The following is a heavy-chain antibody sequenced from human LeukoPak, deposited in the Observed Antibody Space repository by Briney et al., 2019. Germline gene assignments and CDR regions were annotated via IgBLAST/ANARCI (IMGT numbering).Heavy chain of an antibody. CDR1: GDSIGSYY. V-gene: IGHV4-59*01. D-gene: IGHD3-10*01. CDR2: IFYSGST. CDR3: ARGRARDGSFPWLDS. J-gene: IGHJ5*01. Sequence: SETLSRNCSVSGDSIGSYYWTWLRHSAGKGLEWIGYIFYSGSTNYSPSLKSRVTISVDTSNNQFSLQLRSVTAADTAIYYCARGRARDGSFPWLDSWGQGTLVTVSS.